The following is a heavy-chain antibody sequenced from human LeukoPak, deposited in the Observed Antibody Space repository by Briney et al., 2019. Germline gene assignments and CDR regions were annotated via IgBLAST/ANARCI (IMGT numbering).Heavy chain of an antibody. Sequence: SETLSLTCTVSGGSVSSGSYYWSWIRQPPGKELEWIGYIYYSGSTNYNPSLKSRVTISVDTSKNQFSLKLSSVTAADTAVYYCARAGTGIAAAGDGFDYWGQGTLVTVSS. V-gene: IGHV4-61*01. CDR2: IYYSGST. CDR1: GGSVSSGSYY. D-gene: IGHD6-13*01. J-gene: IGHJ4*02. CDR3: ARAGTGIAAAGDGFDY.